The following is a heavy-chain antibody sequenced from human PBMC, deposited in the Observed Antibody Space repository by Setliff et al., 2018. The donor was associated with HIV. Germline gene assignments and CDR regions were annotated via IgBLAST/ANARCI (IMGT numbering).Heavy chain of an antibody. CDR2: ISNTGRTT. D-gene: IGHD6-19*01. CDR3: AKDYPTVAGKGDPFDY. V-gene: IGHV3-23*01. CDR1: GFTFSNYA. J-gene: IGHJ4*02. Sequence: GGSLRLSCAASGFTFSNYAMGWVRQVPGKGLEWVASISNTGRTTYYADSAKGRFIISRDNSENTAYLQMSSLRDEDTAVYYCAKDYPTVAGKGDPFDYWGQGTLVTVSS.